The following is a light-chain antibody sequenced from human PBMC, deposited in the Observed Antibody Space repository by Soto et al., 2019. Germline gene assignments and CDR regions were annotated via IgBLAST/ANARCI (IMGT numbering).Light chain of an antibody. CDR3: QQYNSSPLT. CDR2: EAS. Sequence: DIQMTQSPSTLSASVGDRVTITCRANQSISIWLAWYQQKPGKAPKLLIYEASTLESGVPSRFSAGGSGADFTLIISSLQPDDFATYYCQQYNSSPLTFGGGTKVEIK. J-gene: IGKJ4*02. V-gene: IGKV1-5*01. CDR1: QSISIW.